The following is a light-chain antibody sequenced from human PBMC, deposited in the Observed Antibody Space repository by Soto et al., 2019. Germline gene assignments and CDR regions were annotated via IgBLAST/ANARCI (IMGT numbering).Light chain of an antibody. J-gene: IGKJ1*01. Sequence: EIVLTQSPGTLSLSPGERATLSCRASQSVSNNYLAWYQQKPGQAPRLLIYGASTRATGIPARFSGSGSGTEFTLTISSLQSEEFAVYYCQQYNNWPRTFGQGTKVDIK. CDR2: GAS. CDR1: QSVSNN. V-gene: IGKV3-15*01. CDR3: QQYNNWPRT.